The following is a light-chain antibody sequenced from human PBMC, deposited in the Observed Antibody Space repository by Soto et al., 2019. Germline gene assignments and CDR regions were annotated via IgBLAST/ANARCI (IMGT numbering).Light chain of an antibody. Sequence: DIVMTQSPLSLPVTPGEPASISCRSSQSLLHSNGYNYLDWYLQKPGQSPQLLIYLGSNRASGVPDRFSGSGSGTDFTLKISRVEAEDVGVYYCMQALQTPLTFDGGTKVDIK. CDR2: LGS. CDR1: QSLLHSNGYNY. J-gene: IGKJ4*01. CDR3: MQALQTPLT. V-gene: IGKV2-28*01.